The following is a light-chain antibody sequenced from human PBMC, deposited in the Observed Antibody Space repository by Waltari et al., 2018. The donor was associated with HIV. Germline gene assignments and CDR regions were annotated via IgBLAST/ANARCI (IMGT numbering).Light chain of an antibody. CDR1: QTVSSS. CDR3: QQYNSWPLT. Sequence: EIVMTQSPATLSVSPGERATVSCSASQTVSSSLAWYQQKPGQAPRLLIYGASTRATGIAARFSGSGSGTEFALTISSLQSEDFAVYYCQQYNSWPLTFGEGTRVEIK. J-gene: IGKJ4*01. V-gene: IGKV3-15*01. CDR2: GAS.